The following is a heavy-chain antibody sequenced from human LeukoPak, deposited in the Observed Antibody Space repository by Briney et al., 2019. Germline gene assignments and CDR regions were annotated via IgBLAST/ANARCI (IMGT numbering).Heavy chain of an antibody. CDR1: GYTFTSYY. CDR3: ARVLPLLGFGVASNDFDY. J-gene: IGHJ4*02. D-gene: IGHD3-3*01. CDR2: INPMGIINPSGGGA. Sequence: GASVKVSCKASGYTFTSYYIHWVRQAPGQGLEWMGIINPMGIINPSGGGASYAQKFQGRVTMTRDTSISTAYMELSRLRSDDTAVYYCARVLPLLGFGVASNDFDYWGQGTLVTVSS. V-gene: IGHV1-46*01.